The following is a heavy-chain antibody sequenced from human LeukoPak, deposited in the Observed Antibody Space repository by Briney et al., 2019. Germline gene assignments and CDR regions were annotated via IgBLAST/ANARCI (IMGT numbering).Heavy chain of an antibody. J-gene: IGHJ4*02. V-gene: IGHV1-8*03. CDR3: ARGDPRLRLLGY. CDR1: GYTFTSCD. Sequence: ASVKVSCKASGYTFTSCDINWVRQATGQGLEWIGWMNPNNGNTGFAQKFQGRVTITGNTSISTAYMELSSLTFEDTAVYYCARGDPRLRLLGYWGQGTLLTVSS. D-gene: IGHD5-12*01. CDR2: MNPNNGNT.